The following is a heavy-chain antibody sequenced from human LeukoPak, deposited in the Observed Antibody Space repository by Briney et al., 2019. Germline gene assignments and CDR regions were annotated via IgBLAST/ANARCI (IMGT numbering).Heavy chain of an antibody. CDR1: GGSISSSSYY. Sequence: PSETLSLTCTVSGGSISSSSYYWGWIRQPPGKGLEWIGSIYYSGSTYYNPSLKSRVTISVDTSKNQFSLKLSSVTAADTAVYYCARGSTAMVTPWVPIYYYGMDVWGQGTTVTVSS. V-gene: IGHV4-39*07. CDR2: IYYSGST. CDR3: ARGSTAMVTPWVPIYYYGMDV. J-gene: IGHJ6*02. D-gene: IGHD5-18*01.